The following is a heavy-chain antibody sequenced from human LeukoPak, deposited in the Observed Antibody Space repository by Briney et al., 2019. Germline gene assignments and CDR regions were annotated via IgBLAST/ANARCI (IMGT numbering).Heavy chain of an antibody. Sequence: SGPTLVNPTQTLTLTCTFSGFSLSTSGVGVGWIRQPPGKALEWLALIYWDDDKRYSPSLQSRLTITKDTSKNQVVLTMTNMDPVVTATYYCAHSGYSYGFDYWGQGTLVTVSS. CDR2: IYWDDDK. J-gene: IGHJ4*02. D-gene: IGHD5-18*01. CDR1: GFSLSTSGVG. CDR3: AHSGYSYGFDY. V-gene: IGHV2-5*02.